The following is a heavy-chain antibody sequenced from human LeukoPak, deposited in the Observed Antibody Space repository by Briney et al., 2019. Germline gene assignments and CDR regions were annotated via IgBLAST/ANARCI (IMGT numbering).Heavy chain of an antibody. CDR1: GFTFSDYY. D-gene: IGHD6-19*01. J-gene: IGHJ4*02. CDR2: ISSSDTYT. CDR3: ARGPYSSGSSADY. V-gene: IGHV3-11*06. Sequence: GGSLRPSCAASGFTFSDYYMSWIRQAPGKGLEWVSYISSSDTYTNYADSVKGRFTISRDNAKNSLYLQMNSLRAEDTAVYYCARGPYSSGSSADYWGQGTLVTVSS.